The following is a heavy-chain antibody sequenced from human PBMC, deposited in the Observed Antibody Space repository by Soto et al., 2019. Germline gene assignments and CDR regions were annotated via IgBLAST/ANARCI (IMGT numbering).Heavy chain of an antibody. CDR2: INWNGGST. V-gene: IGHV3-20*04. D-gene: IGHD1-26*01. J-gene: IGHJ4*02. CDR1: GFTFDDYG. Sequence: EVQLVESGGGVVRPGGSLRLSCAASGFTFDDYGMTWVRQAPGKGLEWVSGINWNGGSTGYADSVKGRFTISRDNAKKYLYLQMNSRRAEDTALYYCARGGSSVSHFDYWGQGTLVTVSS. CDR3: ARGGSSVSHFDY.